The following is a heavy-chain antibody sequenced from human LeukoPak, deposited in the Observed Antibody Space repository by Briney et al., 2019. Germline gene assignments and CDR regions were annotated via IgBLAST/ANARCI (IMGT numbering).Heavy chain of an antibody. CDR3: ATAPYGSGTYYDFDY. J-gene: IGHJ4*02. CDR1: GFTFSSYE. CDR2: ISSSGSTI. Sequence: PGGSLRLSCAASGFTFSSYEMNWVRQAPGKGLEWVSYISSSGSTIYYADSVKGRFTISRDNSKNTVYLQMTSLRAEDTAVYYCATAPYGSGTYYDFDYWGQGTLVTVSS. D-gene: IGHD3-10*01. V-gene: IGHV3-48*03.